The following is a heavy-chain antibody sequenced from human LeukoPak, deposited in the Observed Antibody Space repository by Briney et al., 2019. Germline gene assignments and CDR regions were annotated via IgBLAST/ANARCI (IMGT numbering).Heavy chain of an antibody. CDR3: ARGRSSSSEDFDY. Sequence: SETLSLTCAVYGGSFSGYYWSWIRQPPGKGLEWIGEINHSGSTNYNPSLKSRVTISVDTSKNQFSLKLSSVTAADTAVYYCARGRSSSSEDFDYWGQGTLVTVSS. D-gene: IGHD6-6*01. CDR2: INHSGST. CDR1: GGSFSGYY. J-gene: IGHJ4*02. V-gene: IGHV4-34*01.